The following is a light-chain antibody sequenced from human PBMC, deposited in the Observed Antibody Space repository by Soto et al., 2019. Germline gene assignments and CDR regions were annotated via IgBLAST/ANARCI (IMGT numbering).Light chain of an antibody. CDR2: GAS. Sequence: EIVMTQSPATLSVSLGERATLSCMSSQSVSSNLAWYQQRPGQAPRLLLYGASTRASGVTARFSGSGSGIEFSLTISSLQAEDFAVYYCQQYNDWWTCGQGTNVEIK. CDR3: QQYNDWWT. CDR1: QSVSSN. V-gene: IGKV3-15*01. J-gene: IGKJ1*01.